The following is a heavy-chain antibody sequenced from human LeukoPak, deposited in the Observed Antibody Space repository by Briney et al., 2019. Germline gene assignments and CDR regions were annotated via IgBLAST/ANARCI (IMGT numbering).Heavy chain of an antibody. D-gene: IGHD3-3*01. CDR3: AKDRSSWYYPFDS. J-gene: IGHJ4*02. CDR1: GFTFSSYA. V-gene: IGHV3-23*01. CDR2: VSGGGHNT. Sequence: GGSLRLSCIASGFTFSSYAMSWVRQAPGKGLEWVSVVSGGGHNTYYADSVKGRFTMSRDNSKRTVYLQMNSLRAEDTAVYYCAKDRSSWYYPFDSWGQGTLVTVSS.